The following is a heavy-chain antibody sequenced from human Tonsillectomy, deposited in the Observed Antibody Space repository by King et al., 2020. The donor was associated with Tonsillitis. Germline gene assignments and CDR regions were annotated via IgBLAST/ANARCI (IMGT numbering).Heavy chain of an antibody. Sequence: QLQESGPGLVKPSETLSLTWLVSDGSISSRNYCWAWIRQSPGKGLEWIGSIYYSGTTYYNPSLESRVTISVDTSRHQFSLKLSSVTAEDTAVYFCARHSSGWYALEYWGQGILVTVSS. D-gene: IGHD6-19*01. J-gene: IGHJ4*02. V-gene: IGHV4-39*01. CDR3: ARHSSGWYALEY. CDR2: IYYSGTT. CDR1: DGSISSRNYC.